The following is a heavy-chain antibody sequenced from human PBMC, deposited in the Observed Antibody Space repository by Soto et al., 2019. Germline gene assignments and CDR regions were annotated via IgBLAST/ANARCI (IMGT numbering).Heavy chain of an antibody. V-gene: IGHV1-8*01. CDR2: MNPNSGNT. J-gene: IGHJ6*02. CDR3: ARPLNSSGYYYYYYYGMDV. Sequence: ASVKVSCKASGYTFTSYDINWVRQATGQGLEWMGWMNPNSGNTGYAQKFQGRVTMTRNTSISTAYMELSSPRSEDKAVYYCARPLNSSGYYYYYYYGMDVWGQGTTVTVSS. CDR1: GYTFTSYD. D-gene: IGHD3-22*01.